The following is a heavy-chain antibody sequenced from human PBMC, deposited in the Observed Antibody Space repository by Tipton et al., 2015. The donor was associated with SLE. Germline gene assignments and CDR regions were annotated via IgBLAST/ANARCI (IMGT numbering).Heavy chain of an antibody. CDR2: IYYSGST. D-gene: IGHD3-22*01. J-gene: IGHJ2*01. Sequence: TLSLTCTVSGGSISSYYWSWIRQPPGKGLEWIGYIYYSGSTNYNPSLKSRITISVDTSKNQFSLKLSSVTAADTAVYYCARLLPQYYYDSSGHSGDCWYFDLWGRVSLVAVSA. CDR1: GGSISSYY. V-gene: IGHV4-59*08. CDR3: ARLLPQYYYDSSGHSGDCWYFDL.